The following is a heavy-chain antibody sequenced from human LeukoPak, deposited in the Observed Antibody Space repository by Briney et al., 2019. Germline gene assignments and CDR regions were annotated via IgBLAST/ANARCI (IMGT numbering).Heavy chain of an antibody. J-gene: IGHJ5*02. D-gene: IGHD3-3*01. CDR1: GYTFTGYY. Sequence: ASVKASCKASGYTFTGYYMHWVRQALGQGLEWMGWINPNSGGTNYAQKFQGRVTMTRDTSISTAYMELSRLRSDDTAVYYCARGRYDFWSGYFPFDPWGQGTLVTVSS. V-gene: IGHV1-2*02. CDR3: ARGRYDFWSGYFPFDP. CDR2: INPNSGGT.